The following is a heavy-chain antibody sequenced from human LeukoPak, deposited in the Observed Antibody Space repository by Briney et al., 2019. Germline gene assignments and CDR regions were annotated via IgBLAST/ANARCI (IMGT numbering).Heavy chain of an antibody. CDR1: GFTFGSYG. Sequence: GGSLRLSCAASGFTFGSYGMHWVRQAPGKGLEWVAVISYDGSNKYYADSVKGRFTISRDNSKNTLYLQMNSLRAEDTAVYYCAKDRQIVVVVAATPDYWGQGTLVTVSS. D-gene: IGHD2-15*01. CDR3: AKDRQIVVVVAATPDY. V-gene: IGHV3-30*18. CDR2: ISYDGSNK. J-gene: IGHJ4*02.